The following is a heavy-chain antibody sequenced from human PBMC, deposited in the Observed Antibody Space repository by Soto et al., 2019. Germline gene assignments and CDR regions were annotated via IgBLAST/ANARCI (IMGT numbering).Heavy chain of an antibody. CDR2: ISAHNGNT. Sequence: QVHLVQSGAEVKKPGASVKVSCKASGYTFTSYGITWARRAPGQGLEWMGWISAHNGNTDYAQKLQGRVIVTRDTSTSTAYMELRSLRSDDTAVYYCARGRYGDYWGQGALVTVSS. CDR1: GYTFTSYG. D-gene: IGHD1-1*01. J-gene: IGHJ4*02. CDR3: ARGRYGDY. V-gene: IGHV1-18*01.